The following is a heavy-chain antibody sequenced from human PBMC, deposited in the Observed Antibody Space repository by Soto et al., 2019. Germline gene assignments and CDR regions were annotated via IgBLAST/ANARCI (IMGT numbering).Heavy chain of an antibody. J-gene: IGHJ1*01. D-gene: IGHD3-3*01. CDR1: GFTFSNAW. V-gene: IGHV3-15*07. Sequence: GGSLRLSCAASGFTFSNAWMNWVRQAPGKGLEWVGRIKSKTDGGTTDYAAPVKGRFTISRDDSKNTLYLQMNSLKTEDTAVYYCTPGGYDFWSGYLEYFQHWGQGTLVTVSS. CDR2: IKSKTDGGTT. CDR3: TPGGYDFWSGYLEYFQH.